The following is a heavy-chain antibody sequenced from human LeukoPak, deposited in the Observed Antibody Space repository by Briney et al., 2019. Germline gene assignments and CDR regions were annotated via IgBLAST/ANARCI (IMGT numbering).Heavy chain of an antibody. CDR1: GFTFGDYA. CDR3: TRVEDIAMGKTDY. Sequence: GGSLRLSCTASGFTFGDYAMSWVRQAPGKGLEWVGFTRSKAYGGTTEYAASVKGRFTISRDDSNSIAYLQMNSLKTEDTAVYYCTRVEDIAMGKTDYWGQGTLVTVSS. D-gene: IGHD5-18*01. CDR2: TRSKAYGGTT. V-gene: IGHV3-49*04. J-gene: IGHJ4*02.